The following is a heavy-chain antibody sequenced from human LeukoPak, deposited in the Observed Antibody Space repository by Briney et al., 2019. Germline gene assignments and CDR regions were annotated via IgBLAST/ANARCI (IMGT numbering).Heavy chain of an antibody. D-gene: IGHD3-10*01. CDR2: IFGAGTT. CDR3: AKDRGLWFGDKKGFDY. V-gene: IGHV3-53*01. CDR1: GFTLSGDY. J-gene: IGHJ4*02. Sequence: GGSLRPSCAASGFTLSGDYMSWVRQAPGKGLEWVSVIFGAGTTYYADSVKGRFTISRDNSKNTLYLQMNSLRAEDTAVYYCAKDRGLWFGDKKGFDYWGQGTLVTVSS.